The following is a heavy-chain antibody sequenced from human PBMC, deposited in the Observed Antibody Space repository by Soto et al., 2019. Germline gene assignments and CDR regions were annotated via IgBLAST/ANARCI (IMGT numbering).Heavy chain of an antibody. Sequence: ASVKVSCKASGYTFTSYFIHWVRQAPGQGLEWMGIINPNDGSTSYAQRFQGRVTVTRDTSTSTIYMELSSLRSEDTAVYYCARESLGATGYWGQGTLVTVS. CDR1: GYTFTSYF. CDR2: INPNDGST. V-gene: IGHV1-46*03. J-gene: IGHJ4*02. CDR3: ARESLGATGY. D-gene: IGHD1-26*01.